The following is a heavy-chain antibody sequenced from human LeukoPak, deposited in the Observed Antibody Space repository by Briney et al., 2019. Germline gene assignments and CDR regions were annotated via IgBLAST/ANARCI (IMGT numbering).Heavy chain of an antibody. CDR2: ISSSSSTI. J-gene: IGHJ4*02. CDR1: GFTFNNYA. D-gene: IGHD4-17*01. Sequence: GGSLRLSCAASGFTFNNYAMNWVRQAPGKGLEWVSYISSSSSTIYYADSVKGRFTISRDNAKNSLYLQMNSLRAEDTAVYYCARTGSGYGDYDFDYWGQGTLVTVSS. CDR3: ARTGSGYGDYDFDY. V-gene: IGHV3-48*04.